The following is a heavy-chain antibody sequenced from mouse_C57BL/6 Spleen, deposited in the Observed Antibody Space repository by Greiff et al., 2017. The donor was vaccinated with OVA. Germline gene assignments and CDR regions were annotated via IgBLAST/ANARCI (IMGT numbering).Heavy chain of an antibody. CDR2: IDPENGDT. V-gene: IGHV14-4*01. CDR1: GFNIKDDY. D-gene: IGHD2-1*01. CDR3: TAYGNYGLDY. J-gene: IGHJ2*01. Sequence: VHVKQSGAELVRPGASVKLSCTASGFNIKDDYMHWVKQRPEQGLEWIGWIDPENGDTEYASKFQGKATITADTSSNTAYLQLSSLTSEDTAVYYSTAYGNYGLDYWGQGTTLTVSS.